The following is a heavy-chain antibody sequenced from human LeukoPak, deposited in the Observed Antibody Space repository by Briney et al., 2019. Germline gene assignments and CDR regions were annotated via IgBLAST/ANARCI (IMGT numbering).Heavy chain of an antibody. V-gene: IGHV1-8*03. CDR2: MNPNSGYT. D-gene: IGHD5-18*01. Sequence: GASVKVSCKASGYTFTSYDINWVRQATGQGLEWMGCMNPNSGYTVYAQKFQGRVTITRNTSISTAYMELSSLRSEDTAVYYCARGRAEDTVMIHDYWGQGTLVTVSS. CDR1: GYTFTSYD. CDR3: ARGRAEDTVMIHDY. J-gene: IGHJ4*02.